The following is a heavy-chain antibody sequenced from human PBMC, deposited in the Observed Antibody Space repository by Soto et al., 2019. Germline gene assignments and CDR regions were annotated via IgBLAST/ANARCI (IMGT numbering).Heavy chain of an antibody. CDR3: ATGIVVPAALYYYYGMDV. CDR1: GYTLTELS. CDR2: FDPEDGET. V-gene: IGHV1-24*01. D-gene: IGHD2-2*01. Sequence: ASVKVSCKVSGYTLTELSMHWVRQAPGKGLEWMGGFDPEDGETIYAQKFQGRVTMTEDTSTDTAYMELSSLRSEDTAVYYCATGIVVPAALYYYYGMDVSGQGTTVTVSS. J-gene: IGHJ6*02.